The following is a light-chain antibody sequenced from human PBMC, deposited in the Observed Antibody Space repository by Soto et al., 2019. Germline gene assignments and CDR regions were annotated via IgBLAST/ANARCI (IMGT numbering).Light chain of an antibody. Sequence: EIVLTQSPGTLSLSPGEGATLSCRASQSVGRDYLAWYQQKPGQAPRLVIYDASTRATDIPDRFSGSGSGTDFTLTISRLEPEDFAVYLCHQYATSPLNFGGGNTVEIK. CDR1: QSVGRDY. CDR2: DAS. CDR3: HQYATSPLN. J-gene: IGKJ4*01. V-gene: IGKV3-20*01.